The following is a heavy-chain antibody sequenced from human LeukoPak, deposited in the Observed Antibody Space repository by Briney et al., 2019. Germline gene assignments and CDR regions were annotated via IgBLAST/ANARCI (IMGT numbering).Heavy chain of an antibody. CDR2: ISSSSSYI. J-gene: IGHJ6*03. CDR3: ARDPWTSSHYMDV. D-gene: IGHD2-2*01. V-gene: IGHV3-21*06. CDR1: GFTFSSYT. Sequence: GGSLRLSCAASGFTFSSYTMNWVRQAPGNGLEWVSSISSSSSYIYYADSVKGRFTISRNNAENSLYLQMNSLRAEDTAVYYCARDPWTSSHYMDVWGKGTTVTVYS.